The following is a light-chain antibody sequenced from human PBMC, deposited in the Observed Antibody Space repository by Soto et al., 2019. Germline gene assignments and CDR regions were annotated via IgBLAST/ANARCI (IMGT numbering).Light chain of an antibody. V-gene: IGLV2-11*01. J-gene: IGLJ2*01. Sequence: QSALTQPRSVSGSPGQSVTISCTGTSSDVGGYNYVSWYQQHPGKAPKLMIYDVSKRPSGVPDRFSGSKSGNTASLTISGLQAEDEADYYCCSSKVFGGGTKLTVL. CDR1: SSDVGGYNY. CDR3: CSSKV. CDR2: DVS.